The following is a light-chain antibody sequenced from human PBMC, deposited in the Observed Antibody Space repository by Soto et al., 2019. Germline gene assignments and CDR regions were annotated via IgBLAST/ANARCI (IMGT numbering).Light chain of an antibody. J-gene: IGLJ2*01. V-gene: IGLV4-69*01. CDR2: LNSDGSH. CDR1: SAHSDYA. Sequence: QAVVTQSPSASASLGASVKLTCTLSSAHSDYAIAWHQQQPEKGPRYLMKLNSDGSHSKGDGIPDRFSGSSSGAERYLTISSLQSEDEADYYCQTWATGFHVVFGGGTKLTVL. CDR3: QTWATGFHVV.